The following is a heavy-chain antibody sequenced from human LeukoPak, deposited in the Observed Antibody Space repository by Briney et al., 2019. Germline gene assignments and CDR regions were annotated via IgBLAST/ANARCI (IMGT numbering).Heavy chain of an antibody. CDR1: GFTFSSYW. J-gene: IGHJ4*02. CDR3: ARADSSGYKTYFDY. V-gene: IGHV3-7*01. D-gene: IGHD3-22*01. CDR2: IKQGGSEK. Sequence: GGSLRLSCAASGFTFSSYWMSWVRQAPGKGLEWVANIKQGGSEKYYVDSVKGRFTISRDNAKNSLYLQMNSLRAEDTAVYYCARADSSGYKTYFDYWGQGTLVTVSS.